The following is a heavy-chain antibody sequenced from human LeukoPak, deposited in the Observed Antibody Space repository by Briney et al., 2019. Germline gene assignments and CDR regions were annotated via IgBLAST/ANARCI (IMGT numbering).Heavy chain of an antibody. V-gene: IGHV3-48*03. J-gene: IGHJ4*02. CDR2: ISSSGSTI. Sequence: PGGSLRLSCAAPGFTFSSYEMNWVRQAPGKGLEWVSYISSSGSTIYYADSVKGRFTISRDNAKNSLYLQMNSLRAEDTAVYYCARDLYSSSWYLGYFDYWGQGTLVTVSS. CDR3: ARDLYSSSWYLGYFDY. D-gene: IGHD6-13*01. CDR1: GFTFSSYE.